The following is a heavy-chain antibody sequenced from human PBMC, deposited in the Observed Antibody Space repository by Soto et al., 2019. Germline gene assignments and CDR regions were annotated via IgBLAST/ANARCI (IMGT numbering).Heavy chain of an antibody. D-gene: IGHD3-3*01. Sequence: SETLSLTCTVSGGPISSSSYYWGWIRQPPGKGLEWIGSIYYSGSTYYNPSLKSRVTISVDTSKNQFSLKLSSVTAADTAVYYCARLGRDYDFWSGYYGPYYYYYMDVWGKGTMVTVSS. CDR1: GGPISSSSYY. CDR2: IYYSGST. J-gene: IGHJ6*03. CDR3: ARLGRDYDFWSGYYGPYYYYYMDV. V-gene: IGHV4-39*07.